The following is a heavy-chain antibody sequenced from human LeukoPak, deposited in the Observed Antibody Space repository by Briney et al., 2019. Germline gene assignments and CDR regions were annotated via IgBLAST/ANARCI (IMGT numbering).Heavy chain of an antibody. V-gene: IGHV3-7*01. D-gene: IGHD2-2*01. J-gene: IGHJ6*02. CDR3: ARGGHCSTTSCSNYGGMDV. CDR2: IKQDGSEK. Sequence: GGSLRLSCAASGFTFSSYWMSWVRQAPGKGLEWVANIKQDGSEKYYVDSVKGRFTISRDNAKNTLFLQMNSLRAEDTAVYFCARGGHCSTTSCSNYGGMDVWGQGTTLTVSS. CDR1: GFTFSSYW.